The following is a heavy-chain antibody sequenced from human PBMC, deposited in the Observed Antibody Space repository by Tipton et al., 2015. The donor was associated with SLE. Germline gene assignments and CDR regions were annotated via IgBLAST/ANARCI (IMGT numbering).Heavy chain of an antibody. CDR1: GGSISSYY. CDR2: IYTSGST. D-gene: IGHD5-18*01. J-gene: IGHJ4*02. CDR3: AREGKAMVPFDY. Sequence: TLSLTCTVSGGSISSYYWSWIRQPAGKGLEWIGRIYTSGSTNYNPSLKSRVTISVDTSKNQFSLKLSSVTAADTAVYYCAREGKAMVPFDYWGQGTLVTVSS. V-gene: IGHV4-4*07.